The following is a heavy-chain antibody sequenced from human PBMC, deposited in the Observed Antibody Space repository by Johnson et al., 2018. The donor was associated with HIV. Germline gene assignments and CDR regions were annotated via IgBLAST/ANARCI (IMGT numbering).Heavy chain of an antibody. CDR2: IYSGGST. V-gene: IGHV3-66*01. CDR3: AKALGELKRYDAFDI. CDR1: GFNVSSNY. D-gene: IGHD3-10*01. J-gene: IGHJ3*02. Sequence: VQLVESGGGLVQPGGSLRLSCAASGFNVSSNYMSWVRQAPGKGLEWVSVIYSGGSTKYADSVRGRFTISRDKSKYSLFLQMNSLRAEDTAVYYCAKALGELKRYDAFDIWGQGTMLIVSS.